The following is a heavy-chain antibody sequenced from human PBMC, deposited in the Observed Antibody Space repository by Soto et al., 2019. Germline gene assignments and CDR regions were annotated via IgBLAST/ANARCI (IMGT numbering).Heavy chain of an antibody. Sequence: SETTSLTRDVSGDTIYTGGYTWAWIRQPPGKALEWIGHIHHSGNPYYNPSLKGRVTMSVDTSKNQFSLKLTSVNTADTAIYYCTRGGDPYKTGHWGQGTLVTVSS. CDR3: TRGGDPYKTGH. D-gene: IGHD2-21*01. V-gene: IGHV4-30-2*02. CDR2: IHHSGNP. J-gene: IGHJ4*02. CDR1: GDTIYTGGYT.